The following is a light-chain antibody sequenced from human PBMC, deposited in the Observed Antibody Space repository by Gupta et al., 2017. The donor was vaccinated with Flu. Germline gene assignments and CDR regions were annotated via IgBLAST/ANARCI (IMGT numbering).Light chain of an antibody. CDR1: SSNIGSNS. CDR3: AAWDDALDGLL. Sequence: QSVLTQPPSASGTPGQRVAISCSGSSSNIGSNSVNWYQHFPGRAPKLLIHSDDQRHSGVPDRFSGSKSASSASLAISGLQAEDEADYYCAAWDDALDGLLFGGGTKLTVL. V-gene: IGLV1-44*01. CDR2: SDD. J-gene: IGLJ3*02.